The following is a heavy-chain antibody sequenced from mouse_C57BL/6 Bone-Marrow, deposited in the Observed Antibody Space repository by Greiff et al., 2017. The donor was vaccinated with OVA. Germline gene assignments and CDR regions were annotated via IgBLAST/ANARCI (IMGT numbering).Heavy chain of an antibody. V-gene: IGHV5-16*01. CDR3: ARERDFDV. CDR1: GFTFSDYY. J-gene: IGHJ1*03. Sequence: EVKLVESEGGLVQPGSSMKLSCTASGFTFSDYYMAWVRQVPEKGLEWVANINYDGSSTYYLDSLKSRFIISRDNAKNILYLQMSSLKSEDTATYYCARERDFDVWGTGTTVTVSS. CDR2: INYDGSST.